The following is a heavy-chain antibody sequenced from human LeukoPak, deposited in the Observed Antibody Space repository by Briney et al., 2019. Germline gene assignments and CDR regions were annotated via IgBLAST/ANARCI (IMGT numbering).Heavy chain of an antibody. CDR1: GFTVSSNY. D-gene: IGHD4-17*01. Sequence: GGSLRLSCAASGFTVSSNYMSWVRQAPGKGLEWVSVIYTYYADSVKGRFTISRDNSKNTLSLQMNSLRAEDTAVYYCARGDSPDYGDYQHLDYWGQGTLVTVSS. CDR3: ARGDSPDYGDYQHLDY. J-gene: IGHJ4*02. CDR2: IYT. V-gene: IGHV3-53*01.